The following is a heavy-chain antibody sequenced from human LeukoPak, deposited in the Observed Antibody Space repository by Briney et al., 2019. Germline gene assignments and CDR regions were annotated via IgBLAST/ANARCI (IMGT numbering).Heavy chain of an antibody. CDR1: GYTFTSYG. CDR2: ISAYNGNT. Sequence: ASVKVSCKASGYTFTSYGISWVRQAPGQGLEWMGWISAYNGNTNYAQKLQGRVTMTTDTSTSTAYMELRSLRSDDTAVYYCARDSYLVYSNYVWFHPWAQGTLVTVSS. V-gene: IGHV1-18*01. CDR3: ARDSYLVYSNYVWFHP. J-gene: IGHJ5*02. D-gene: IGHD4-11*01.